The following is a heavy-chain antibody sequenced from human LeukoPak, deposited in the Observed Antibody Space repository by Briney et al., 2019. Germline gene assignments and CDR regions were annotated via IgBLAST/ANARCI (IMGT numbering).Heavy chain of an antibody. V-gene: IGHV3-23*01. CDR2: ISGSGGST. CDR3: AKPSPPYYDFWSGYSAFDY. CDR1: GFTSSSYA. Sequence: GGSLRLSCAASGFTSSSYAMSWVRQAPGKGLEWVSAISGSGGSTYYADSVKGRFTISRDNSKNTLYLQMNSLRAEDTAVYYCAKPSPPYYDFWSGYSAFDYWGQGTLVTVSS. D-gene: IGHD3-3*01. J-gene: IGHJ4*02.